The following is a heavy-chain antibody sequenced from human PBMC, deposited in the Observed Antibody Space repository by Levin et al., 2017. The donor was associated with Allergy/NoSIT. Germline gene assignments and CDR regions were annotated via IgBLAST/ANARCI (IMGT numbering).Heavy chain of an antibody. V-gene: IGHV4-59*08. J-gene: IGHJ4*02. CDR2: IYYSGST. CDR1: GGSISSYY. D-gene: IGHD3-22*01. CDR3: ARQRRYYDSSGYIQYYFDY. Sequence: SSETLSLTCTVSGGSISSYYWSWIRQPPGKGLEWIGYIYYSGSTNYNPSLKSRVTISVDTSKNQFSLKLSSVTAADTAVYYCARQRRYYDSSGYIQYYFDYWGQGTLVTVSS.